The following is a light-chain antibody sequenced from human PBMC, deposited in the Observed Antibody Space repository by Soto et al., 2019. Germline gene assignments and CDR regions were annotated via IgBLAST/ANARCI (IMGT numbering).Light chain of an antibody. J-gene: IGKJ1*01. Sequence: DIQMTQSPSTLSGSVGDRVTITCRASQTISSWLAWYQQKPEKAPKLLIYKASTLTSGVPSRFSGSGSGTEFTLTISSLQPDDFAAYYCQHYNSYSEAFGQGTKVELK. CDR1: QTISSW. CDR2: KAS. CDR3: QHYNSYSEA. V-gene: IGKV1-5*03.